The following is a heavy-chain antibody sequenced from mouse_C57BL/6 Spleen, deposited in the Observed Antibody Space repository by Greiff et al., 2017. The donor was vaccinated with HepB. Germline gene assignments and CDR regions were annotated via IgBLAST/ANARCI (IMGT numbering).Heavy chain of an antibody. D-gene: IGHD2-1*01. V-gene: IGHV8-12*01. CDR3: ARFYYGNYYYAMDY. CDR1: GFSLSTSGMG. Sequence: QVQLKESGPGILQSSQTLSLTCSFSGFSLSTSGMGVSWIRQPSGKGLEWLAHIYWDDDKRYNPSLKSRLTISKDTSRNQVFLKITSVDTADTATYYSARFYYGNYYYAMDYWGQGTSVTVSS. J-gene: IGHJ4*01. CDR2: IYWDDDK.